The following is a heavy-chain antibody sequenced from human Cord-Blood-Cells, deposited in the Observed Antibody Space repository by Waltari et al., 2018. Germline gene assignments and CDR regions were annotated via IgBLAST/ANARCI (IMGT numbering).Heavy chain of an antibody. J-gene: IGHJ4*02. D-gene: IGHD1-26*01. CDR1: GFNFSNYG. CDR2: IWYDGSNK. CDR3: ARETSGSYDY. V-gene: IGHV3-33*01. Sequence: QVQLVESGGGVVQPGRSLRLSCAASGFNFSNYGLQSVRQAPGKGLEWVAVIWYDGSNKYYADSVKGRFTISRDNSKNTLYLQMNSLRAEDTAVYYCARETSGSYDYWGQGTLVTVSS.